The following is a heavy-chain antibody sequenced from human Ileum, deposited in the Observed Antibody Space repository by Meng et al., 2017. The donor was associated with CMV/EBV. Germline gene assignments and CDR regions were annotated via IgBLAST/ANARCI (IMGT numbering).Heavy chain of an antibody. CDR1: GFTLSSYA. CDR2: ISHDGSNN. J-gene: IGHJ4*02. D-gene: IGHD2-21*01. CDR3: ASVADY. V-gene: IGHV3-30-3*01. Sequence: MSLRRSCVVSGFTLSSYAMHWVRQAPGKGLEGVAAISHDGSNNYHADSVKGRFTISRDMSTDTLYLQMNSLRVEDTAIYYCASVADYWGQGTLVTVSS.